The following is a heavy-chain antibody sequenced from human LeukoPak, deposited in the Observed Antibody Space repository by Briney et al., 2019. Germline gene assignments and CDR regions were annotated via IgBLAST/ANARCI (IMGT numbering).Heavy chain of an antibody. CDR1: GFSLSTSGVG. D-gene: IGHD4-17*01. V-gene: IGHV2-5*02. J-gene: IGHJ3*02. CDR3: AHRPDDYGDYGGHDAFDI. CDR2: IYWDDDK. Sequence: ESGPTLVKPTQTLTLTCTFSGFSLSTSGVGVGWIRQPPGKALEWLALIYWDDDKRYSPSLKSRLIITKDTSKNQVVLTMTNMDPVDTATYYCAHRPDDYGDYGGHDAFDIWGQGTMVTVSS.